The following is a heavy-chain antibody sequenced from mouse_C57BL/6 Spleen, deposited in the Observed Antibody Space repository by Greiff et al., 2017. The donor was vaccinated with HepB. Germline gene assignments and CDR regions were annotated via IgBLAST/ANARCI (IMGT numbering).Heavy chain of an antibody. D-gene: IGHD1-1*01. CDR2: ISDGGSYT. Sequence: EVKLMESGGGLVKPGGSLKLSCAASGFTFSSYAMSWVRQTPEKRLEWVATISDGGSYTYYPDNVKGRFTISRDKAKNNLYLQMSHMKSEDTATYYCARDPEVTTVVAAPREFAYWGQGTLVTVSA. V-gene: IGHV5-4*01. CDR1: GFTFSSYA. J-gene: IGHJ3*01. CDR3: ARDPEVTTVVAAPREFAY.